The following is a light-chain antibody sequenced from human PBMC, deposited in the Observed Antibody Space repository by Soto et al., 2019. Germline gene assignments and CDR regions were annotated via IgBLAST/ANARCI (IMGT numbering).Light chain of an antibody. J-gene: IGKJ1*01. CDR3: HQYGRSPWT. CDR1: QRVSSSY. V-gene: IGKV3-20*01. CDR2: SAS. Sequence: EIVLTQSPCILALSPGERATVSCRASQRVSSSYLAWYQQKPGQAPRLLIYSASSRATGVPDRFSGSGSGTDFTLTISRLEPEDFAVYYCHQYGRSPWTFGQGTKVEIK.